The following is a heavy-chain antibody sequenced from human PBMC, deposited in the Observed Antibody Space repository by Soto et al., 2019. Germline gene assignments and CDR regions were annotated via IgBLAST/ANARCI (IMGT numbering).Heavy chain of an antibody. Sequence: GASVKVSCPASGGTLSSYSISWVRQAPGQGLELVGGITPIFGTANYAQKFHGGVTMTADESTSTAYMELSSLRSEDTAVYYCARDRSDDSSGYYPNWFDPWGQGTLVTVSS. CDR1: GGTLSSYS. J-gene: IGHJ5*02. CDR3: ARDRSDDSSGYYPNWFDP. D-gene: IGHD3-22*01. V-gene: IGHV1-69*01. CDR2: ITPIFGTA.